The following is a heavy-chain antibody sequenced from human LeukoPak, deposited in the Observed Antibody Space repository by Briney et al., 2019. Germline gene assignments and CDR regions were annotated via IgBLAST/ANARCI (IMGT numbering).Heavy chain of an antibody. CDR1: RFTFSSYG. Sequence: PGGSLRLSCAASRFTFSSYGMHWVRQAPGKGLEWVSGITWNSDSIDYADSVKGRFTISRDNAKNSLYLQMNSLRAEDMALYYCAKGGGGRLIYYYYMDVWGKGTTVTVSS. CDR2: ITWNSDSI. V-gene: IGHV3-9*03. CDR3: AKGGGGRLIYYYYMDV. D-gene: IGHD3-16*01. J-gene: IGHJ6*03.